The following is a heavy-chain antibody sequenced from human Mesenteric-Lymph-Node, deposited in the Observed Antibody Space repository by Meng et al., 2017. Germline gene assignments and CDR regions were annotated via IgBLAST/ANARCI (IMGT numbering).Heavy chain of an antibody. D-gene: IGHD2-2*01. Sequence: ASVKVSCKASGYTFTSYAMHWVRQAPGQRLEGMGWISAYNGNTNYAQKLQGRVTMTTDTSTSTAYMELRSLRSDDTAGYYCARDHPRSTNKPYGMEDWGQGTTVTVSS. CDR3: ARDHPRSTNKPYGMED. CDR2: ISAYNGNT. J-gene: IGHJ6*02. CDR1: GYTFTSYA. V-gene: IGHV1-18*01.